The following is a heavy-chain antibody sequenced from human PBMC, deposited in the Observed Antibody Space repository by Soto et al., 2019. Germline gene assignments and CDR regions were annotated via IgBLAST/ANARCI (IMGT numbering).Heavy chain of an antibody. J-gene: IGHJ4*02. Sequence: ASVKVSCKASGYTFSGHYMHWIRQAPGQGPEWLGWINANSGDTDRAPKFQDRLTMTRDTSISTAYMELSRLRSDDTAVYYCASDLSGYDPSPADYWGQGTLVTVSS. CDR2: INANSGDT. D-gene: IGHD5-12*01. CDR1: GYTFSGHY. V-gene: IGHV1-2*02. CDR3: ASDLSGYDPSPADY.